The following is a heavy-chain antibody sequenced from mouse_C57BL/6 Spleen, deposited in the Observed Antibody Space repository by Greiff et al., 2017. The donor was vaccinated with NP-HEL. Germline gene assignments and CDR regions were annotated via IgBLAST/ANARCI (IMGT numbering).Heavy chain of an antibody. J-gene: IGHJ3*01. Sequence: EVQLVESEGGLVQPGSSMKLSCTASGFTFSDYYMAWVRQVPEKGLEWVANINYDGSSTYYLDSLKSRFIISRDNAKNILYLQMSSLKSEDTATYYCARDGGNYGSSPPFAYWGQGTLVTVSA. D-gene: IGHD1-1*01. CDR2: INYDGSST. CDR1: GFTFSDYY. V-gene: IGHV5-16*01. CDR3: ARDGGNYGSSPPFAY.